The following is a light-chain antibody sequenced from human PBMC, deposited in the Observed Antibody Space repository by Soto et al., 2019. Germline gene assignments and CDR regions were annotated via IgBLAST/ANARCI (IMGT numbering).Light chain of an antibody. J-gene: IGLJ2*01. CDR3: GSYTSSSTVV. CDR1: SSDVGGYNY. Sequence: QSALTQSASVSGSPGQSITISCTGTSSDVGGYNYVSWYQQHPGKAPKLMIYDVNNRPSGVSDRFSGSKSGNTASLTISGLQTEDEADYYCGSYTSSSTVVFGGGTQLTVL. CDR2: DVN. V-gene: IGLV2-14*01.